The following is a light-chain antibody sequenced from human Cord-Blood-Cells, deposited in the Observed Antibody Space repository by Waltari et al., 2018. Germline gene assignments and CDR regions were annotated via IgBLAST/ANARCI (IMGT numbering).Light chain of an antibody. CDR2: RNN. CDR1: GSNVGRNT. J-gene: IGLJ1*01. CDR3: AAWDDSLNGYV. Sequence: QSLPTQPPTASGTHGQWVTVSCSGSGSNVGRNTVTRYNQLPATAPKLLIYRNNQRPSGGPDRFSGSKSGTSASLASSGLQSEDEADYYCAAWDDSLNGYVFGTGTKVTVL. V-gene: IGLV1-44*01.